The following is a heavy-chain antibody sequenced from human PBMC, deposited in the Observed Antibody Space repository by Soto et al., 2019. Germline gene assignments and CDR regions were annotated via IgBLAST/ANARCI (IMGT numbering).Heavy chain of an antibody. CDR2: ISSSSSTI. CDR1: GFTFSSYS. CDR3: ARVVPAAPVYYGMDV. Sequence: EVQLVESGGGLVQPGGSLRLSCAASGFTFSSYSMNWVRQAPGKGLEWVSYISSSSSTIYYADSVKGRFTISRDNAKNSLYLQMKSLRAEDTAVYYCARVVPAAPVYYGMDVWCQGTTVTVSS. V-gene: IGHV3-48*01. D-gene: IGHD2-2*01. J-gene: IGHJ6*02.